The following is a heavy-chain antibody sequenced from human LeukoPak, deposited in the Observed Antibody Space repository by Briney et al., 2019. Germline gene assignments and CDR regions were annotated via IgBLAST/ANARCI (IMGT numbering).Heavy chain of an antibody. Sequence: PSETLSLTCTASGGSISSYYWSWIRQPPGKGLEWIGYIYYSGSTNYNPSLKSRVTISVDTSKNQFSLKLSSVTAADTAVYYCARSLSGNDYYYYYYYMDVWGKGTTVTISS. V-gene: IGHV4-59*01. CDR1: GGSISSYY. CDR3: ARSLSGNDYYYYYYYMDV. CDR2: IYYSGST. J-gene: IGHJ6*03. D-gene: IGHD5-12*01.